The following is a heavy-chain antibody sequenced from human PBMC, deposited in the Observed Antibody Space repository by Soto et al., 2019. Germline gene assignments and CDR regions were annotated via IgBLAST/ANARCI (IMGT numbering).Heavy chain of an antibody. CDR2: INAGNGNT. V-gene: IGHV1-3*01. CDR1: GYTFTSYA. CDR3: ARDQGLRYFDCVFNAYDI. Sequence: ASVKVSCKASGYTFTSYAMHWVRQAPGQRLEWMGWINAGNGNTKYSQKFQGRVTITRDTSASTAYMELSSLRSEDTAVYYCARDQGLRYFDCVFNAYDIWGQGTMVTVPS. D-gene: IGHD3-9*01. J-gene: IGHJ3*02.